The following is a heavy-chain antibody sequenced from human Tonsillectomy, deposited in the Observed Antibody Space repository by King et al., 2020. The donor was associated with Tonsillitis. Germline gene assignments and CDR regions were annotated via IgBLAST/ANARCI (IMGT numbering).Heavy chain of an antibody. CDR2: IYYSGST. J-gene: IGHJ4*02. CDR3: ARSYGSWSYYGKTDY. V-gene: IGHV4-59*01. Sequence: QLQESGPGLVKPSETLSLTCTVSGGSISSYYWSWIRQPPGKGLEWIGYIYYSGSTNYTPSLKSRVTISVDTSKNQFSLKLSSVTAADTAVYYCARSYGSWSYYGKTDYWGQGTLVTVSS. CDR1: GGSISSYY. D-gene: IGHD3-10*01.